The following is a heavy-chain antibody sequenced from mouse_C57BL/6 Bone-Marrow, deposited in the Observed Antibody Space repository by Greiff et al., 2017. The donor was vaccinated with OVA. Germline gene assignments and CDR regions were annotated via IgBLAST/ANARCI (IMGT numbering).Heavy chain of an antibody. J-gene: IGHJ3*01. CDR3: ATLQAWFAY. CDR2: INPNNGGT. V-gene: IGHV1-26*01. CDR1: GYTFTDYY. Sequence: VQLEQSGPELVNHPSPVKISCKASGYTFTDYYMNWVKQSHGKSLEWIGDINPNNGGTSYNQKFKGKATLTVDKSSSTAYMELRSLTSEDSAVYYCATLQAWFAYWGQGTLVTVSA.